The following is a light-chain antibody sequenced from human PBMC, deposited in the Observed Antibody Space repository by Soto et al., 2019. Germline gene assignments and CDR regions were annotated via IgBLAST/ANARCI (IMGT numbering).Light chain of an antibody. J-gene: IGKJ1*01. Sequence: EVVLTQSPGTLSLSPGERATLSCRASQSVSSSQLAWYQQKPGQAPRLVMYDASSRATGIQDRFSGSGSGTDFTLTISRLEPEDFAVYYCQQYGTSPRTFGQGTKVDIK. CDR2: DAS. V-gene: IGKV3-20*01. CDR3: QQYGTSPRT. CDR1: QSVSSSQ.